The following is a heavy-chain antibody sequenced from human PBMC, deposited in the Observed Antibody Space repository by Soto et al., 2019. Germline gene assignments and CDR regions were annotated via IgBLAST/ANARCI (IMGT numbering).Heavy chain of an antibody. CDR3: ARHDGLYYDFWSASGGYYMDV. Sequence: GESLKISCKGSGYRFSTYWIGWVRQVPGKGLEWMGIIYPSDSDSDIRYSPSFQGQVTISADKSISTAYLQWSSLKASDTAMYYCARHDGLYYDFWSASGGYYMDVWGKGTTVTVSS. D-gene: IGHD3-3*01. CDR1: GYRFSTYW. V-gene: IGHV5-51*01. CDR2: IYPSDSDSDI. J-gene: IGHJ6*03.